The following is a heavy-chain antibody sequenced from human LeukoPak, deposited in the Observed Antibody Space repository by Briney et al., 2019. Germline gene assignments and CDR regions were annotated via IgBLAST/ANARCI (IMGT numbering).Heavy chain of an antibody. Sequence: PGGSLRLSCAASGFTFSSYSMNWVRQAPGKGLEWVSSISSSSSYIYYADSVKGRFTISGDNSKNTLYLQMNTLRAEDTAVYYCARRAGDYSHPYDYWGQGTLVTVSS. CDR3: ARRAGDYSHPYDY. J-gene: IGHJ4*02. CDR1: GFTFSSYS. CDR2: ISSSSSYI. D-gene: IGHD3-22*01. V-gene: IGHV3-21*04.